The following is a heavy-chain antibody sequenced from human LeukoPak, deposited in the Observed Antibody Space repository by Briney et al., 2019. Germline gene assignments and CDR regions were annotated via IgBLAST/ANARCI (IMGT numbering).Heavy chain of an antibody. CDR1: GGSISSYY. V-gene: IGHV4-59*08. D-gene: IGHD3-16*02. CDR2: MYNSGIT. Sequence: KPSETLSLTCTVSGGSISSYYWSWIRQPPGKGLEWIGYMYNSGITNYNPSLRSRVTISVDTSKNQFSLRLRSVTAADTAVYYCASHGDSNRCWYFDHWGQGTLVTVSS. J-gene: IGHJ4*02. CDR3: ASHGDSNRCWYFDH.